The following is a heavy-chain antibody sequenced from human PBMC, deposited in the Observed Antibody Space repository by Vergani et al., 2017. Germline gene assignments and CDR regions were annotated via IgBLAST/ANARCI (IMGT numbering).Heavy chain of an antibody. CDR2: IHPADSDT. V-gene: IGHV5-51*01. CDR1: GYSFTNYW. J-gene: IGHJ4*02. D-gene: IGHD3-22*01. Sequence: EVQLVQSGAEVKKPGESLKISCQISGYSFTNYWIGWVRQMPGKGLEWMGIIHPADSDTRYSPSFPGQVTISVDKSISTAYLQRSSLRASDSAMYYCARLYGRDSSGSKYFEYWGQGTLVTVSS. CDR3: ARLYGRDSSGSKYFEY.